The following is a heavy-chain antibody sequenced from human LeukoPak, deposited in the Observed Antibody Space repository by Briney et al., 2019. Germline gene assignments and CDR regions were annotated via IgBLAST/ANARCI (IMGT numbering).Heavy chain of an antibody. V-gene: IGHV4-34*01. CDR1: GGSFSGYY. CDR3: ARLNGSGSKNY. J-gene: IGHJ4*02. D-gene: IGHD3-10*01. CDR2: INHSGST. Sequence: SETLSLTCAVYGGSFSGYYWSWIRQPPGKGLEWIGEINHSGSTNYNPSLKSRVTISVDTSKNQFSLKLSSVTAADTAVYYCARLNGSGSKNYWGQGTLVTASS.